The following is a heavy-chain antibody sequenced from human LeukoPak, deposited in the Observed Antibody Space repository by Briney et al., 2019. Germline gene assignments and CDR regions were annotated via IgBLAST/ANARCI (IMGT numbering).Heavy chain of an antibody. V-gene: IGHV3-21*01. CDR2: ISSSSSYI. Sequence: PGGSLRLSCAASGFTFSIYSMNWVRQAPWKGLEWVSSISSSSSYIYYADSVKGRFTISRDNAKTSLYLQMNSLRAEDTAVYYCAREDNVSPTTYAFDIWGQGTMVTVSS. CDR1: GFTFSIYS. D-gene: IGHD1-26*01. CDR3: AREDNVSPTTYAFDI. J-gene: IGHJ3*02.